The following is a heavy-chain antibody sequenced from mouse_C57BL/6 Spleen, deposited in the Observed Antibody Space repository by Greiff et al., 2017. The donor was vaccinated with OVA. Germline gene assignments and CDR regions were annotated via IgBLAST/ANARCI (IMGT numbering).Heavy chain of an antibody. CDR3: TLLPGFAY. D-gene: IGHD1-1*01. Sequence: VQLKESGAELVRPGASVKLSCTASGFNIKDDYMHWVKQRPEQGLEWIGWIDPENGDTEYASKFQGKATITADTSSNTDYLQLSSLTSEDTAVYYCTLLPGFAYWGQGTLVTVSA. J-gene: IGHJ3*01. CDR2: IDPENGDT. V-gene: IGHV14-4*01. CDR1: GFNIKDDY.